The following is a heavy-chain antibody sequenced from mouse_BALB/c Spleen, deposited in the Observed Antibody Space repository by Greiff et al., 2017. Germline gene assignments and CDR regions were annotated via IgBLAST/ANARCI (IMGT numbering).Heavy chain of an antibody. Sequence: VQLQESGAELAKPGASVKMSCKASGYTFTSYWMHWVKQRPGQGLEWIGYINPSTGYTEYNQKFKDKATLTADKSSSTAYMQLSSLTSEDSAVYYCARDYDDAMDYWGQGTSVTVSS. D-gene: IGHD2-4*01. CDR2: INPSTGYT. J-gene: IGHJ4*01. CDR3: ARDYDDAMDY. CDR1: GYTFTSYW. V-gene: IGHV1-7*01.